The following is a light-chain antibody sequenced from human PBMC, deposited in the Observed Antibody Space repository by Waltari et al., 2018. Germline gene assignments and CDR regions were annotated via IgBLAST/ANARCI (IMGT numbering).Light chain of an antibody. Sequence: QSALTQPASVSGSPGQSITISCSGTSSDVGGYNYVSWYQQHTGNAPKVMIYDVSNRPSGVSNRFSGSKSGNTASLTISGLQAEDEADYYCSSYTGSSTLVFGGGTKLTVL. CDR2: DVS. CDR1: SSDVGGYNY. V-gene: IGLV2-14*03. J-gene: IGLJ2*01. CDR3: SSYTGSSTLV.